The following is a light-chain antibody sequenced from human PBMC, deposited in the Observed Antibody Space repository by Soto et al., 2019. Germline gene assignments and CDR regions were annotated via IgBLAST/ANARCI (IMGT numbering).Light chain of an antibody. Sequence: IPMTQPPSTLSASVGDRVTITCRASQSISSWLAWYQQKPGKAPNLLIYDASSLESGVPSRFSGSGFGTEFTLTISSLQPDDFATYYCQQYNGYSSFGQGTKVEIK. J-gene: IGKJ1*01. CDR2: DAS. CDR1: QSISSW. V-gene: IGKV1-5*01. CDR3: QQYNGYSS.